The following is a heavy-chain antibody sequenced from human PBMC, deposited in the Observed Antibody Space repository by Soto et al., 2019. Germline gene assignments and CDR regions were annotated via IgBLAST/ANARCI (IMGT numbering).Heavy chain of an antibody. D-gene: IGHD3-22*01. CDR3: ARDLKRYYDSSGYGYYYYGMDV. CDR2: IIPIFGTA. J-gene: IGHJ6*02. V-gene: IGHV1-69*01. CDR1: GGTFISYA. Sequence: QVQLVQSGAEVKKPGSSVKVSCKASGGTFISYAISWVRQAPGQGLEWMGGIIPIFGTANYAQKFQGRVTITADESTTTAYMELSSLRSEDTAVYYCARDLKRYYDSSGYGYYYYGMDVWGQGTTVTVSS.